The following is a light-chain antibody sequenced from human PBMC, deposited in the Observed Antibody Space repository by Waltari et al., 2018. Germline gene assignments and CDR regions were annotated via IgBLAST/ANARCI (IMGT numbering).Light chain of an antibody. CDR3: SSYTSSSRV. V-gene: IGLV2-14*01. J-gene: IGLJ1*01. Sequence: QSALTQPASVSGSPGQSITISCTGTSRDVGGSNYVSWYQQHPGKAPKLMIYDVSNRPSGVSNRFSGSKSGNTASLTISGLQAEDEADYYCSSYTSSSRVFGTGTKVTVL. CDR1: SRDVGGSNY. CDR2: DVS.